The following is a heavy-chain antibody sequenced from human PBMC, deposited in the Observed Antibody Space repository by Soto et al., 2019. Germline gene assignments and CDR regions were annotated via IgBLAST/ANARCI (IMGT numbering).Heavy chain of an antibody. CDR1: GGSIISADSY. CDR2: IDYNGDT. D-gene: IGHD3-9*01. V-gene: IGHV4-31*03. J-gene: IGHJ5*02. CDR3: ARDFERSAIGP. Sequence: SETLSLTCTVSGGSIISADSYWFWIRKHPGKGLEWIGYIDYNGDTYYNPSLRSRVTISADTSENKFSLTLKSVTAADPAVYFFARDFERSAIGPWGQGTSVTVSS.